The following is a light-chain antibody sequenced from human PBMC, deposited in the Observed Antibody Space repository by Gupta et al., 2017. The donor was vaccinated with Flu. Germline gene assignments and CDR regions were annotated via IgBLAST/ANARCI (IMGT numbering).Light chain of an antibody. CDR1: DMGTKS. J-gene: IGLJ1*01. CDR2: HNS. V-gene: IGLV3-21*02. CDR3: QVGDSSSDYV. Sequence: SYVLTQPPSVSVAPGQTARINCGGNDMGTKSVHWYQHKPGQAPVLVVYHNSGRSSGIPERFSGSNSGDTATLTINRVEDGEEADFYCQVGDSSSDYVFGTGTTVTV.